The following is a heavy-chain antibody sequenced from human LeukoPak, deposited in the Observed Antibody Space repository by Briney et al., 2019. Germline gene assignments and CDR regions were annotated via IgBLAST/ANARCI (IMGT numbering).Heavy chain of an antibody. Sequence: GGSLRLSCAASGFTSSSYAMSWVRQAPGKGLEWVSAISGSGGSTYYADSVKGRFAISRDNSKNTLYLQMNSLRAEDTAVYYCAKGYSTLNYYGMDVWGQGATVTVSS. CDR2: ISGSGGST. CDR1: GFTSSSYA. J-gene: IGHJ6*02. D-gene: IGHD4-11*01. V-gene: IGHV3-23*01. CDR3: AKGYSTLNYYGMDV.